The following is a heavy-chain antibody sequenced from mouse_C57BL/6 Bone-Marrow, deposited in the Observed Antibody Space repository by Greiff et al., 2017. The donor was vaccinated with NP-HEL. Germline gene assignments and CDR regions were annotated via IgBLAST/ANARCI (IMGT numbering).Heavy chain of an antibody. CDR3: ARLDYSNYWYFDV. CDR2: INPGSGGT. D-gene: IGHD2-5*01. CDR1: GYAFTNYL. Sequence: VQLQQSGAELVRPGTSVKVSCKASGYAFTNYLIEWVKQRPGQSLEWIGVINPGSGGTNYNEKFKGKATLTADKSSSTAYMQLSSLTSEDSAVYFCARLDYSNYWYFDVWGTGTTVTVSS. V-gene: IGHV1-54*01. J-gene: IGHJ1*03.